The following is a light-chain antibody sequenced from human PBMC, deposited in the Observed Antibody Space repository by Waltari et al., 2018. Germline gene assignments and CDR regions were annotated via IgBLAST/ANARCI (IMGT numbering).Light chain of an antibody. V-gene: IGLV2-8*01. CDR3: SSYGGNNNLAV. CDR1: GSDVGGYTY. J-gene: IGLJ1*01. Sequence: QSALTQPPSASGSPGQSVTISCTGTGSDVGGYTYVSWYQLHPGKAPKLIIYEVSKRPSGVPDRFSGSKSGNTASLTVSGLRTEDVADYYCSSYGGNNNLAVFGTGTKVIVL. CDR2: EVS.